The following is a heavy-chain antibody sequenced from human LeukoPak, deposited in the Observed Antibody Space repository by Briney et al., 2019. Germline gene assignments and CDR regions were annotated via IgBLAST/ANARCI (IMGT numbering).Heavy chain of an antibody. CDR1: GYTFTGYY. CDR2: INPSGGST. CDR3: ARDLYMTAVTTGFFDY. J-gene: IGHJ4*02. D-gene: IGHD4-17*01. V-gene: IGHV1-46*01. Sequence: GATAKVSCKASGYTFTGYYMHLVRQAPGQGLEWMGIINPSGGSTSYAQKFQGRLTMTRDTSTSTVYVELSRLRSEDTAVYYCARDLYMTAVTTGFFDYWGQGTLVTVCS.